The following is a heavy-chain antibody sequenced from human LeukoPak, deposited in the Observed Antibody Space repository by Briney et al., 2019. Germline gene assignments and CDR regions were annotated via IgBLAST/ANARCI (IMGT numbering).Heavy chain of an antibody. CDR1: GGSISSSSYY. CDR2: IYYSGST. J-gene: IGHJ3*02. CDR3: ARPTMVRENHDAFDI. Sequence: PSETLSLTCTVSGGSISSSSYYWGWIRQPPVKGLEWIARIYYSGSTYYNPSLKGRVPISVDTSKNQFSLRLSSVTAADTAVYYCARPTMVRENHDAFDIWGQGTMVTVSS. V-gene: IGHV4-39*01. D-gene: IGHD3-10*01.